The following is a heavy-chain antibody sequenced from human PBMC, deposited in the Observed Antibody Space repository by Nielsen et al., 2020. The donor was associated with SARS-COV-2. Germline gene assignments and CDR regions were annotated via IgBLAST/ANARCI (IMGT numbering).Heavy chain of an antibody. Sequence: SETLSLTCTVSGGSISSGDYYWSWIRQPPGKGLEWIGYIYYSGSTDYNPSLKSRVTISVDTSKNQFSLKLSSVTAADTALYYCARESVGGITIFGVVTRYGMDVWGQGTTVTVSS. CDR1: GGSISSGDYY. CDR2: IYYSGST. J-gene: IGHJ6*02. D-gene: IGHD3-3*01. CDR3: ARESVGGITIFGVVTRYGMDV. V-gene: IGHV4-30-4*01.